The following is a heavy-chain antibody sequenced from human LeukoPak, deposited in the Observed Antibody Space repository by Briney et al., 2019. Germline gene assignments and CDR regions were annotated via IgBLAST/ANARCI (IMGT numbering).Heavy chain of an antibody. V-gene: IGHV3-30-3*01. J-gene: IGHJ4*02. CDR3: ASGTTYITMVRGAPGGY. Sequence: GSLRLSCAASGFTFSSYAMHWVRQAPGKGLEWVAVISYDGSNKYYADSVKGRFTISRDNSKNTLYLQMNSLRAEDTAVYYCASGTTYITMVRGAPGGYWGQGTLVTVSS. CDR2: ISYDGSNK. D-gene: IGHD3-10*01. CDR1: GFTFSSYA.